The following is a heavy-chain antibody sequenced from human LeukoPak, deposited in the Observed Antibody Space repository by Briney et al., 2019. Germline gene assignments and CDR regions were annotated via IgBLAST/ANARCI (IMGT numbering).Heavy chain of an antibody. Sequence: SETLSLTCTVSGGSISSSNYHWGWIRQPPGKGLEWIGSVYYSGSTYYNPSFKSRVTLAVDTSKNQFSLKLSSVTAADTAVYYCATGYCSSTSCYTTLGYYYMDVWGKGTAVTVSS. CDR3: ATGYCSSTSCYTTLGYYYMDV. J-gene: IGHJ6*03. CDR1: GGSISSSNYH. CDR2: VYYSGST. D-gene: IGHD2-2*02. V-gene: IGHV4-39*01.